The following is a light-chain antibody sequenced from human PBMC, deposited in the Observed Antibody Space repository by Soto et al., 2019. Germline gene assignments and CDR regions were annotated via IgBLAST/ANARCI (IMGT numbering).Light chain of an antibody. CDR2: GNS. Sequence: QSVLTQPPSVSGAPGQRVTISCTWSSSNIGAGYNVHWYQQLPGTAPKLLIFGNSNRPSGVPDRFSGSKSGTSASLAINGLQAEDEDDYYCPSYDSSVGGWVFGGGTKLTVL. V-gene: IGLV1-40*01. J-gene: IGLJ3*02. CDR1: SSNIGAGYN. CDR3: PSYDSSVGGWV.